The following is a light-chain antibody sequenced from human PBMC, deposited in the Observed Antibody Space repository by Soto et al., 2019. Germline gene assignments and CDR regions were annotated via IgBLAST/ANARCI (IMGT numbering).Light chain of an antibody. CDR2: DNN. V-gene: IGLV1-51*01. CDR1: SSNIGSNY. CDR3: GTWDSSLSGGL. Sequence: QSVLTQPPSVSAAPGQKVTISCSGSSSNIGSNYVSWFQQLPGAAPKLLIYDNNKRPSGIPDRFSRSKSGTSATLGITGLQTGDEADYYCGTWDSSLSGGLFGGGTKLTVL. J-gene: IGLJ2*01.